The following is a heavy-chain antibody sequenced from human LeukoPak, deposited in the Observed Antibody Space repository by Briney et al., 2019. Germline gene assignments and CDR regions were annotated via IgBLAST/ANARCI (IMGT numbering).Heavy chain of an antibody. V-gene: IGHV4-59*11. D-gene: IGHD4-17*01. CDR2: FYYSGST. CDR3: ARASGGYGDPFDY. CDR1: GGSISSHY. J-gene: IGHJ4*02. Sequence: SETLSLACSVSGGSISSHYWSWIRQPPGKGLEWVGYFYYSGSTNYNPSLKSRVTISIDTSKNQFSLKLRSVTAADTAVYYCARASGGYGDPFDYWGQGTLVTVSS.